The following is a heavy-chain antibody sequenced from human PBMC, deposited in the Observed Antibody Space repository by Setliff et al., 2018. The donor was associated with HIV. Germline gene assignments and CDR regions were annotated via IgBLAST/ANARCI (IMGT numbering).Heavy chain of an antibody. Sequence: GGSLRLSCVASGFTFSTFAMHWVRQAPGKGLEWVSVISYDGSRTHYADSVKGRFTISRDNSKNTLYLQMNSLRTEDTAVYYCARVFSSSWYGIDCWGQGTLVTVSS. V-gene: IGHV3-30*01. CDR1: GFTFSTFA. J-gene: IGHJ4*02. CDR2: ISYDGSRT. CDR3: ARVFSSSWYGIDC. D-gene: IGHD6-13*01.